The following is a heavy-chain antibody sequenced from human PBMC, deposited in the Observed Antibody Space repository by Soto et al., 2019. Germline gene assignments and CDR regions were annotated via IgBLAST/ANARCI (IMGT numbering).Heavy chain of an antibody. CDR2: ISYDGSNK. CDR1: GYTFSSYA. CDR3: ARVHLGYCSSTSCSDAFDI. V-gene: IGHV3-30-3*01. D-gene: IGHD2-2*01. J-gene: IGHJ3*02. Sequence: QVQLVESGGGVVQPGRSLRLSCAASGYTFSSYAMHWVRQAPGKGLEWVAVISYDGSNKYYADSVKGRFTISRDNSKNTLYRQMNSLRAEDTAVYYCARVHLGYCSSTSCSDAFDIWGQGTMVTVSS.